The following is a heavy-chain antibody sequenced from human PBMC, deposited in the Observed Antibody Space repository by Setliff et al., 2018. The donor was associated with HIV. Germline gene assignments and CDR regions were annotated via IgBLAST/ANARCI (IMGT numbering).Heavy chain of an antibody. CDR1: GFTFSTYW. D-gene: IGHD1-26*01. V-gene: IGHV3-7*05. CDR3: ATDCAVVGGTGSLGS. CDR2: IKQDGSEK. Sequence: LRLSCAASGFTFSTYWMSWVRQAPGKGLEWVANIKQDGSEKNYMGSVKGRFTISRDNAKNSLYLQMNSLRVEDTAVYYCATDCAVVGGTGSLGSWGQGTLVTVSS. J-gene: IGHJ4*02.